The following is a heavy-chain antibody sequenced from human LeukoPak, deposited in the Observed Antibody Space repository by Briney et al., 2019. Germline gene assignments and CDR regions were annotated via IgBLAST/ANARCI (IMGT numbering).Heavy chain of an antibody. V-gene: IGHV3-21*01. J-gene: IGHJ4*02. CDR3: ARGGGYGDYVFDY. CDR2: ISSSSSYI. Sequence: PGGSLRLSCAASGFTFSSYSMNWVRQAPGKGLEWVSSISSSSSYIYYADSVKGRFTISRDNAKNSLYLQMNSLRAEDTAVYYCARGGGYGDYVFDYCGQGTLVTVSS. D-gene: IGHD4-17*01. CDR1: GFTFSSYS.